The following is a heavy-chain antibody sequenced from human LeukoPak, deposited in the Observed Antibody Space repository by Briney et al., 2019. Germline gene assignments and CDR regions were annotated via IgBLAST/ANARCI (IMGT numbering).Heavy chain of an antibody. J-gene: IGHJ4*02. CDR2: VTWNSVTI. D-gene: IGHD6-6*01. V-gene: IGHV3-9*01. CDR1: GFTFEDYA. Sequence: PGGSLRLSCAGSGFTFEDYAMHWVHQAPGKGLEWASGVTWNSVTIHYADSVKGRFTISRDNAKSSLYLQMDSLRAEDTALYYCAKGNPDLYSSSWDYWGQGTLVTVSS. CDR3: AKGNPDLYSSSWDY.